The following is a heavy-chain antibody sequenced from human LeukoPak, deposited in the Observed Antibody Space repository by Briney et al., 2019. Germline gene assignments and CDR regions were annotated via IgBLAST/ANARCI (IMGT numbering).Heavy chain of an antibody. CDR2: IKQDGSEK. D-gene: IGHD2-2*01. CDR3: ARIGHDLYQRFDS. V-gene: IGHV3-7*03. J-gene: IGHJ5*01. CDR1: GFPLRSFW. Sequence: GGSLRLSCAASGFPLRSFWMSWVRQAPGKGLEWVADIKQDGSEKHYVDSLKGRFTISRDNAKNSIYLQMNSLRAEDTAIYYCARIGHDLYQRFDSWGHGTLITVSS.